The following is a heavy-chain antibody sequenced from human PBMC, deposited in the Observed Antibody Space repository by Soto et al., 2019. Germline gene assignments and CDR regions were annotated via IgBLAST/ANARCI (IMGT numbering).Heavy chain of an antibody. V-gene: IGHV3-23*01. CDR2: IDYSGATT. CDR1: GFSFGSYA. CDR3: AKHSKQGGGDLDS. Sequence: EVHLLESGGGLVHPGGSLRLSCAASGFSFGSYAMSWVRRAPGKGLEWVSFIDYSGATTYYTDSVRGRFTISRDNSKNTLYLQLDSLSADSTATYYCAKHSKQGGGDLDSWGQGPLVTVSS. D-gene: IGHD2-21*01. J-gene: IGHJ4*02.